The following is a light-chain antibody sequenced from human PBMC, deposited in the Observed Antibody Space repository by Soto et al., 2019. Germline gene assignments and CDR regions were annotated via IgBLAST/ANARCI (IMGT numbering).Light chain of an antibody. Sequence: EIVMTQSPATLSVSPGEPATLSCRASQSISSHLAWYQQKPGQAPRLLMHDASARATGIPARFSGSGSGTEFTVTISSLQSEDFAVYYCQQYHYWWTFGQGTKVEIK. V-gene: IGKV3-15*01. CDR1: QSISSH. CDR3: QQYHYWWT. J-gene: IGKJ1*01. CDR2: DAS.